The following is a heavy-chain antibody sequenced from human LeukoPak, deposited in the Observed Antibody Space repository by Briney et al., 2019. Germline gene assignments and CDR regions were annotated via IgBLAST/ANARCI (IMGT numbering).Heavy chain of an antibody. CDR3: ARPLFEWDSSGYYPY. CDR1: GYTFTSFY. Sequence: ASVKVSCKTSGYTFTSFYMHWVRQAPGQGLEWMGVINPSGDSTTYAEKFQDRLTMTSDTSTGTVYMELSSLKSEDTATYYCARPLFEWDSSGYYPYWGQGTLVTVSS. J-gene: IGHJ4*02. D-gene: IGHD3-22*01. CDR2: INPSGDST. V-gene: IGHV1-46*01.